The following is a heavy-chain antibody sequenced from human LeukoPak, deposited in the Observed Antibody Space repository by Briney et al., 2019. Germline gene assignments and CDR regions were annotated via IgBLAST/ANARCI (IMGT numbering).Heavy chain of an antibody. CDR2: ISSSSSSI. D-gene: IGHD2-8*01. CDR1: GFTFNDCS. V-gene: IGHV3-48*04. CDR3: TRPHLGVPLYY. J-gene: IGHJ4*02. Sequence: PGGSLRLSCAASGFTFNDCSMNWVRQAPGKGLEWVSFISSSSSSIYQADSVKGRFTTSRDNSKNSLYLQMNSLRAEDTAVYYCTRPHLGVPLYYWGQGALVTVSS.